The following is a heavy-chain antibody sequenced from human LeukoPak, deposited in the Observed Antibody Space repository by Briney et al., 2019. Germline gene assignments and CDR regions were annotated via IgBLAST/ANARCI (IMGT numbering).Heavy chain of an antibody. Sequence: EGSLRLSCAASGFTFSSYSMNWVRQAPGKGLEWVSSISSSSSYIYYADSVKGRSSISRDNSKNTLYLQMNSLRAEDTAVYYCATANFPSPHNYYDSSGYSLDYWGQGTLVTVSS. D-gene: IGHD3-22*01. J-gene: IGHJ4*02. CDR2: ISSSSSYI. CDR3: ATANFPSPHNYYDSSGYSLDY. CDR1: GFTFSSYS. V-gene: IGHV3-21*01.